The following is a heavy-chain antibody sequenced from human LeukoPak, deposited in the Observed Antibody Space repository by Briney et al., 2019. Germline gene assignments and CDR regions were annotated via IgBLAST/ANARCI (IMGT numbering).Heavy chain of an antibody. Sequence: GGSLRLSCAASGFTFSSYAMSWVRQAPGKGLEWVAGIGSDGDSTSSADPVKGRFTISRDNSKNTLSLYMTSLRAEDTALYFCAKVAPLGTSWYAFNYWGQGTLVTVSS. CDR3: AKVAPLGTSWYAFNY. CDR2: IGSDGDST. CDR1: GFTFSSYA. D-gene: IGHD6-13*01. J-gene: IGHJ4*02. V-gene: IGHV3-23*01.